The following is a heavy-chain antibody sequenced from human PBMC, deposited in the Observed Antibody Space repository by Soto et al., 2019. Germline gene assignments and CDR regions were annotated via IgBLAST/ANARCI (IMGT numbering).Heavy chain of an antibody. J-gene: IGHJ2*01. CDR3: ATQSGIAAAGRPWYFDL. CDR1: GFTFSSYA. D-gene: IGHD6-13*01. Sequence: EVQLLESGGGLVQPGGSLRLSCAASGFTFSSYAMSWVRQAPGKGLEWVSAISGSGGSTYYADSVKGRFTSSRDNSKNTLYLQMHSLRAEDTAVYYCATQSGIAAAGRPWYFDLWGRGTLVTVSS. V-gene: IGHV3-23*01. CDR2: ISGSGGST.